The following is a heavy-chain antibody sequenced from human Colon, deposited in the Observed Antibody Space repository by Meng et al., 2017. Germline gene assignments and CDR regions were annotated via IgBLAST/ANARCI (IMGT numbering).Heavy chain of an antibody. CDR1: GGSLSSGNDY. V-gene: IGHV4-61*01. Sequence: HLQDSAPVPVKPSGPPSITCTVSGGSLSSGNDYWSWIRQAPGKGLEWIGYISYSGNSLYNPSLKSRVDISTDTSRRQCSLKFNSVTAADTAIYYCATGPGYSSGLDSWGRGALVTVSS. CDR2: ISYSGNS. J-gene: IGHJ4*02. CDR3: ATGPGYSSGLDS. D-gene: IGHD6-19*01.